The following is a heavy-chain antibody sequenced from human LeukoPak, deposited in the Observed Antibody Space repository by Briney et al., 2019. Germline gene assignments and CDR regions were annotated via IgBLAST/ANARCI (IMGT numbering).Heavy chain of an antibody. Sequence: QTLSLTCAISGDSVSSNSAAWNWIRQSPSRGLEWPGRRYYRSKWYNDYAVSVKSRITINPDTSKNQFSLQLNSVTPEDTAVYYCARTLIAVAGPSFDYWGQGTLVTVSS. D-gene: IGHD6-19*01. CDR2: RYYRSKWYN. J-gene: IGHJ4*02. CDR1: GDSVSSNSAA. CDR3: ARTLIAVAGPSFDY. V-gene: IGHV6-1*01.